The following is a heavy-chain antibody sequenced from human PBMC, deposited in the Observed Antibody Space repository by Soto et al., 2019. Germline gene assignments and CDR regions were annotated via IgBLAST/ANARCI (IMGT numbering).Heavy chain of an antibody. CDR1: GFTFSSYS. Sequence: GGSLRLSCAASGFTFSSYSMNWVRQAPGKGLEWVSSISSSSSYIYYADSVKGRFTISRDNAKNSLYLQMNSLRAEDTAVYYCAREKDNWNYCAFDIWGQGTMVTVSS. V-gene: IGHV3-21*01. D-gene: IGHD1-7*01. J-gene: IGHJ3*02. CDR3: AREKDNWNYCAFDI. CDR2: ISSSSSYI.